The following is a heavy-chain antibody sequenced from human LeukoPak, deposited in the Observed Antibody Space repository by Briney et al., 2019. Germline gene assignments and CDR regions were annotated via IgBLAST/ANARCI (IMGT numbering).Heavy chain of an antibody. CDR2: INHSGST. CDR1: GGSFSGYY. CDR3: ARGRGYSYGFWSDP. V-gene: IGHV4-34*01. J-gene: IGHJ5*02. D-gene: IGHD5-18*01. Sequence: SETLSLTCAVYGGSFSGYYWSWLRQPPGKGLEWIGEINHSGSTNYNPSLKSRVTISVDTSKNQFSLKLSSVTAADTAVYYCARGRGYSYGFWSDPWGQGTLVTGSS.